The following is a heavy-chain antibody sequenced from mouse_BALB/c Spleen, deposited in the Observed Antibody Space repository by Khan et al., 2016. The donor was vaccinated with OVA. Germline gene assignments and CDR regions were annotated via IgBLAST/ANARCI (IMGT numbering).Heavy chain of an antibody. CDR1: GFAFSSYD. CDR3: ARQSYYGNPWFTY. D-gene: IGHD2-10*01. V-gene: IGHV5-9*02. Sequence: EVKLVESGGGLVKPGGSLKLSCAPSGFAFSSYDMSWVRQTPEKRLEWVATISGTGIYTYYPDSVKGRFTISRDNARNTLYLQMSSLRSEDTALYYCARQSYYGNPWFTYWGQGTLVTVSA. J-gene: IGHJ3*01. CDR2: ISGTGIYT.